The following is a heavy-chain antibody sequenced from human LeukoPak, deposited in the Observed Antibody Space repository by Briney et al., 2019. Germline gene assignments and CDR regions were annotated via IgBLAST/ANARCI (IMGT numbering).Heavy chain of an antibody. CDR2: ISWNSGSI. J-gene: IGHJ5*02. V-gene: IGHV3-9*01. CDR1: GFTFDDYA. Sequence: GGSLRLSCAASGFTFDDYAMHWVRQAPGKGLEWVSGISWNSGSIGYADSVKGRLTISRDNAKSSLYLQMNSLRAEDTAVYYCVRERATYGDYGYNWFDPWGQGTLVTVSS. D-gene: IGHD4-17*01. CDR3: VRERATYGDYGYNWFDP.